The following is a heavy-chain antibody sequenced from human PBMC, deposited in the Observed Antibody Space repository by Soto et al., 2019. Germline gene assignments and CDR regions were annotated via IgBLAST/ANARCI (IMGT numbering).Heavy chain of an antibody. CDR3: ASRVSEAAAAGWFDP. J-gene: IGHJ5*02. Sequence: SVKVSCKASGGTFSSYAISWVRQAPGQGLEWMGGIIPIFGTANYAQKFQGRVTITADKSTSTAYMELSSLRSEDTAVYYCASRVSEAAAAGWFDPWGQGTLVTVSS. CDR2: IIPIFGTA. D-gene: IGHD6-13*01. CDR1: GGTFSSYA. V-gene: IGHV1-69*06.